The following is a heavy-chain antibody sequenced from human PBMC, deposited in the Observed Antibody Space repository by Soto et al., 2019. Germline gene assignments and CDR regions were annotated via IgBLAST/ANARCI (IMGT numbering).Heavy chain of an antibody. J-gene: IGHJ4*02. Sequence: GSSVKVSCKASGYTFTSYGLNWVRQAPGQGLEWMGWISAYNDNTNYAQKVQGRVILTIDTSTTTGYMELRSLRSDDTAVYYCARGQIQSDFDYWGQGTRVTVSS. V-gene: IGHV1-18*04. CDR1: GYTFTSYG. D-gene: IGHD3-3*01. CDR3: ARGQIQSDFDY. CDR2: ISAYNDNT.